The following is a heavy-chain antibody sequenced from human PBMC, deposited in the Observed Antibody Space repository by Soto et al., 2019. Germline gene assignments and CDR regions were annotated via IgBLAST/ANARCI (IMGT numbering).Heavy chain of an antibody. CDR1: GYTLTELS. Sequence: ASVKVSCKVSGYTLTELSMHWVRQAPGKGLEWMGGFDPEDGETIYAQKFQGRVTMTEDTSTDTAYMELSSLRSEDTAVYYCATTVTARATIFGVVTLDYWGQGTLVTVSS. V-gene: IGHV1-24*01. CDR2: FDPEDGET. J-gene: IGHJ4*02. CDR3: ATTVTARATIFGVVTLDY. D-gene: IGHD3-3*01.